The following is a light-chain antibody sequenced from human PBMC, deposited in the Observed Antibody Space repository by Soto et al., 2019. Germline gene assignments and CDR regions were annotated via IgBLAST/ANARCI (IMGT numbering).Light chain of an antibody. CDR1: TGAVTSDYH. J-gene: IGLJ1*01. Sequence: QAVVTQEPSLTVSPGGTVTLTCDSSTGAVTSDYHPNWFQQKPGQAPRALIYSGSHKHSWTPARFSGSLLGGKAALTLSGVQPEDEADYYCSSYTSSSTSHYVFGTGTKLTVL. CDR2: SGS. V-gene: IGLV7-43*01. CDR3: SSYTSSSTSHYV.